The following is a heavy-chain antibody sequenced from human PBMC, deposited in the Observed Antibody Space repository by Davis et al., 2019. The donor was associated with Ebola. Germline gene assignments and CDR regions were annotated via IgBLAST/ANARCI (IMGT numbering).Heavy chain of an antibody. V-gene: IGHV3-7*01. CDR2: INQDGSER. D-gene: IGHD2/OR15-2a*01. CDR1: GFTFSRYW. J-gene: IGHJ6*03. Sequence: GESLKISCTASGFTFSRYWMSWVRQAPGKGLEWVANINQDGSERHYVDSVKGRFTISRDNAKNSQWLQMNSLRVDDTAVYYCARPPSYCNGTNCPESFFYYMDVWGKGTTVSVSS. CDR3: ARPPSYCNGTNCPESFFYYMDV.